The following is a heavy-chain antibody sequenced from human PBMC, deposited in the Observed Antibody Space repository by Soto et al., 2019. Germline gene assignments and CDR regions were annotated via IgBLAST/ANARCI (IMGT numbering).Heavy chain of an antibody. V-gene: IGHV1-58*02. CDR2: IVVGSGNT. D-gene: IGHD3-3*01. CDR3: AAAEYYVFWSGPSPLNV. J-gene: IGHJ6*04. CDR1: GFTVTSSA. Sequence: ASVKVSCKASGFTVTSSAMQWVRQARGQRLEWIGWIVVGSGNTNYAQKFQERVTITRDMSTSTAYMGLSSLRSEDTAVYCCAAAEYYVFWSGPSPLNVWGKGTTVTVSS.